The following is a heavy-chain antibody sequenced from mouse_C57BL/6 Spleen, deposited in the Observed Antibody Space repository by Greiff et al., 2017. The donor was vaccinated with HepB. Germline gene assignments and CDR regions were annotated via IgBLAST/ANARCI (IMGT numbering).Heavy chain of an antibody. CDR1: GFTFTDYY. D-gene: IGHD1-1*01. Sequence: EVKLMESGGGLVQPGGSLSLSCAASGFTFTDYYMSWVRQPPGKALEWLGFIRNKANGYTTEYSASVKGRFTISSDNSQSILYLQMNALRAEDSATYYCARMGVVADAMDYWGQGTSVTVSS. V-gene: IGHV7-3*01. J-gene: IGHJ4*01. CDR3: ARMGVVADAMDY. CDR2: IRNKANGYTT.